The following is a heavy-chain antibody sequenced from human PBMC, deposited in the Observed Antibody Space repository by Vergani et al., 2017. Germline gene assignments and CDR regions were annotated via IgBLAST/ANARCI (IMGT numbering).Heavy chain of an antibody. Sequence: QVQLQQWGAGLLKPSETLSLTCAVYGGSFSGYYWSWIRQPPGKGLEWIGEINHSGSTNYNPSLKSRVTISVDTSKNQFSLKLSSVTAADTAVYYCARGRVYCSSTSCYHDYWGQGTLVTVSS. V-gene: IGHV4-34*01. CDR3: ARGRVYCSSTSCYHDY. CDR2: INHSGST. D-gene: IGHD2-2*01. CDR1: GGSFSGYY. J-gene: IGHJ4*02.